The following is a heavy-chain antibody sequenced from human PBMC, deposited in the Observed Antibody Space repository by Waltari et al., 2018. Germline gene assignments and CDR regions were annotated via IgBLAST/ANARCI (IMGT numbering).Heavy chain of an antibody. CDR2: IIPIFXTA. CDR3: ARVXLRXYXFXY. D-gene: IGHD4-17*01. J-gene: IGHJ4*02. Sequence: QXQLVQSGAEXKKPGSXVXVXCKXSGGTFSSYAIXXXXQAPGQGLEWMGGIIPIFXTANYAQKCQGRVTITADESTXXXYMGLXSLRSXDTXXXYCARVXLRXYXFXYXGQGTLXXXXS. V-gene: IGHV1-69*13. CDR1: GGTFSSYA.